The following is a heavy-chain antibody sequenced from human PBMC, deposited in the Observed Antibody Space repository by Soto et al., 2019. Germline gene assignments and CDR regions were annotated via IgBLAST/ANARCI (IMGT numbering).Heavy chain of an antibody. V-gene: IGHV3-33*01. J-gene: IGHJ6*02. CDR3: ARDISSRGFWSGYLHRWTYGMDV. CDR1: GFTFSSYG. CDR2: IWYDGSNK. Sequence: GGSLRLSCAASGFTFSSYGMHWVRQAPGKGLEWVAVIWYDGSNKYYADSVKGRFTISRDNSKNTLYLQMNSLRAEDTAVYYCARDISSRGFWSGYLHRWTYGMDVWGQGTTVTVSS. D-gene: IGHD3-3*01.